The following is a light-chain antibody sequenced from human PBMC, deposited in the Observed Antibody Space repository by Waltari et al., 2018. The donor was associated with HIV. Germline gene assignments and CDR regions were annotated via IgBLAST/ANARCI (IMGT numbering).Light chain of an antibody. CDR2: EGI. J-gene: IGLJ3*02. V-gene: IGLV2-23*01. Sequence: QSALTQPASVSGSPGQSITISCTGSSSDVGSYNLVSWYQQHPGKAPKLMIYEGINRPSGISNRFSGSKAGNTASLTISGLQAEDEADYYCCSYAGSSNWVFGGGTKLTVL. CDR3: CSYAGSSNWV. CDR1: SSDVGSYNL.